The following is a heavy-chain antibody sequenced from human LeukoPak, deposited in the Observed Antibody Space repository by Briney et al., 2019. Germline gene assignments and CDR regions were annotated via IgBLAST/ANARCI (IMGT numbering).Heavy chain of an antibody. J-gene: IGHJ5*02. Sequence: SETLSLTCTVSGGSISSLYWTWIRQPPGKGLEWIGHIHNSGSTNYNPSPRSRVTMSVDTAKNQFSLRLKSVTAADPAVYFCGRESFGGHCSRTGCFQYTWVDPWGQGSLVTVSS. CDR3: GRESFGGHCSRTGCFQYTWVDP. CDR2: IHNSGST. CDR1: GGSISSLY. V-gene: IGHV4-59*11. D-gene: IGHD2-2*01.